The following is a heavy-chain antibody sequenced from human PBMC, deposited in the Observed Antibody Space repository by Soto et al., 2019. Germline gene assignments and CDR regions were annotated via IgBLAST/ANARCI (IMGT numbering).Heavy chain of an antibody. CDR1: GYTFTGYY. D-gene: IGHD2-2*01. Sequence: ASVKVSCKASGYTFTGYYKHWVRQAPGQGLEWMGWINPNSGGTNYAQKFQGWVTMTRDTSISTAYMELSRLRSDDTAVYYCARGRYCSSTSCYGAYYGMDVWGQGTTVTVSS. CDR2: INPNSGGT. V-gene: IGHV1-2*04. J-gene: IGHJ6*02. CDR3: ARGRYCSSTSCYGAYYGMDV.